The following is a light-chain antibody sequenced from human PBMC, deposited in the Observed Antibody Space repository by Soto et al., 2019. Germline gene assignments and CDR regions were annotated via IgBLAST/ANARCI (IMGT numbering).Light chain of an antibody. CDR3: NSYVRSKNYV. J-gene: IGLJ1*01. Sequence: QSALTQPPSASGSPGQSVTISCIGTASDIGRYNYVSWYQHHPGKAPKLVIYEVTKRPSGVPDRFSGSKSGNTASLTVSGLQADDEADYYCNSYVRSKNYVSGTGTNVNV. CDR1: ASDIGRYNY. V-gene: IGLV2-8*01. CDR2: EVT.